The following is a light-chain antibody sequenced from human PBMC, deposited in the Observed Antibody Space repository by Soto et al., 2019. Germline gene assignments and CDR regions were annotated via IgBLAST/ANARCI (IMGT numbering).Light chain of an antibody. CDR3: QHYGSSPPNT. Sequence: EIVLTRSPGTLSLSPGERATLSCRASQSVSSSYLAWYQQKPGQAPRLLIYGVSNRATGIPDRFSGSGSGTDFTLTISRLEPEDFAVYYCQHYGSSPPNTFGPGTKVDIK. CDR1: QSVSSSY. V-gene: IGKV3-20*01. CDR2: GVS. J-gene: IGKJ3*01.